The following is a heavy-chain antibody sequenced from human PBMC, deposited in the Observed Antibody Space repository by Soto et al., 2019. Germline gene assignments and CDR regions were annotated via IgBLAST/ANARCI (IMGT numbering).Heavy chain of an antibody. V-gene: IGHV3-30-3*01. J-gene: IGHJ6*02. CDR1: GFTFSSYA. CDR2: ISYDGSNK. Sequence: GGSLRLSCAASGFTFSSYAMHWVRQAPGKGLEWVAVISYDGSNKYYADSVKGRFTISRDNSKNTLYLQMNSLRAEDTAVYYCARDTYYYDSSGYYYETNYYYYGMDVWGQGTTVTVSS. CDR3: ARDTYYYDSSGYYYETNYYYYGMDV. D-gene: IGHD3-22*01.